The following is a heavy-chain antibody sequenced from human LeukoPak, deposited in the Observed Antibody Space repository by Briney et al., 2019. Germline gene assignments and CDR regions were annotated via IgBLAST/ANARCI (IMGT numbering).Heavy chain of an antibody. J-gene: IGHJ4*02. CDR1: GYTFTSYY. D-gene: IGHD2-21*02. CDR2: INPQTGGT. V-gene: IGHV1-2*02. CDR3: ARGIFRGDGDFNY. Sequence: GASVKVSCKASGYTFTSYYMHWVRQAPGQGPEWMGWINPQTGGTDYAQKFQDRVTLTTDTSTNTVYMDLTRLRYDDTAIYFCARGIFRGDGDFNYWGQGTLVTVTS.